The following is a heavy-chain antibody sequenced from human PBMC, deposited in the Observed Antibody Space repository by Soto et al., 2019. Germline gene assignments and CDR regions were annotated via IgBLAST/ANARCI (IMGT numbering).Heavy chain of an antibody. CDR1: GYTFTSYG. V-gene: IGHV1-18*01. Sequence: ASVKVSCKASGYTFTSYGISWVRQAPGQGLEWMGWISAYNGNTNYAQKLQGRVTMTTDTSTSTAYMELRSLRSDDTAVYYCASGGSGGSGSYYDAFDIWGQGTMVTVSS. J-gene: IGHJ3*02. CDR2: ISAYNGNT. D-gene: IGHD3-10*01. CDR3: ASGGSGGSGSYYDAFDI.